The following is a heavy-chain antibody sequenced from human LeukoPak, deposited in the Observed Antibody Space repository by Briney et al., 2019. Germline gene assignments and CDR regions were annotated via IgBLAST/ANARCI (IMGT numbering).Heavy chain of an antibody. D-gene: IGHD4-17*01. Sequence: SETLSLTCTVSGGFISGYFWSWVRQPPGEALQFLGYIFYTGAASYNPSLNSRVTMSVDTSKNQFSLKVRSVTAADTAVYYCAKFATVTVPNWLDFWGQGILVTVSS. CDR3: AKFATVTVPNWLDF. CDR2: IFYTGAA. V-gene: IGHV4-59*01. CDR1: GGFISGYF. J-gene: IGHJ5*01.